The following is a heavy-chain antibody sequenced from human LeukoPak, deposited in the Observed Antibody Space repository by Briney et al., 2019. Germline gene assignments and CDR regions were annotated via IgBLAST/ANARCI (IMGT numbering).Heavy chain of an antibody. CDR1: GGSISSYY. J-gene: IGHJ4*02. CDR2: INHSGST. V-gene: IGHV4-34*01. D-gene: IGHD2-2*01. CDR3: ARRSIVVPAARIDY. Sequence: PSETLSLTCTVSGGSISSYYWSWIRQPPGKGLEWIGEINHSGSTNYNPSLKSRVTISVDTSKNQFSLKLSSVTAADTAVYYCARRSIVVPAARIDYWGQGTLVTVSS.